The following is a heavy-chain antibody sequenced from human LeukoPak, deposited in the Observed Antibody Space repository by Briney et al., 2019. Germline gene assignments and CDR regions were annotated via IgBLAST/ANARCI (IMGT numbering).Heavy chain of an antibody. CDR3: ARDGGYVDPRGNFDY. V-gene: IGHV1-46*01. Sequence: ASVKVSCKASGYIFTSYYMHWVRQAPGQGLERIGINNPNSGSTTYAQMFQGRVTTTRDTSTSTVYMELSGLGSGDTAVYYCARDGGYVDPRGNFDYWGQGTLVTVSS. J-gene: IGHJ4*02. CDR1: GYIFTSYY. D-gene: IGHD1-26*01. CDR2: NNPNSGST.